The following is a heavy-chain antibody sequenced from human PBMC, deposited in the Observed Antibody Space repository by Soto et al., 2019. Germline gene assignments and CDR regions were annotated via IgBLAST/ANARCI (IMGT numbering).Heavy chain of an antibody. CDR3: AKDLKYQLLRLKHSYYYGMDV. V-gene: IGHV3-23*01. Sequence: HPGGSLRLSCAASGFTFSSYAMSWVRQAPGKGLEWVSAISVSGGSTYYADSVKGRFTISRDNSKNTLYLQMNSLRAEDTAVYYCAKDLKYQLLRLKHSYYYGMDVWGQGTTVTVSS. D-gene: IGHD2-2*01. CDR2: ISVSGGST. CDR1: GFTFSSYA. J-gene: IGHJ6*02.